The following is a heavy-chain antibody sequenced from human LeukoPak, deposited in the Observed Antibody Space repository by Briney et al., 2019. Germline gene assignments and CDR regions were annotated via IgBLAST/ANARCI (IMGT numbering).Heavy chain of an antibody. J-gene: IGHJ4*02. CDR1: GFTFSYYS. Sequence: GGSLRLSCAASGFTFSYYSMNWVRQAPGKGLEWVSVIYSGGSTYCADSVKGRFTISRHSSKNTLYLQMNSLRAEDTAVYYCARGYSYASNWGQGTLVTVSS. V-gene: IGHV3-53*04. CDR3: ARGYSYASN. CDR2: IYSGGST. D-gene: IGHD5-18*01.